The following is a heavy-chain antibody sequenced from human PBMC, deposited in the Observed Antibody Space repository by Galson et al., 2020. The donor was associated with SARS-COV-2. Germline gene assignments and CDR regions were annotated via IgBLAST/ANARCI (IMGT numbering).Heavy chain of an antibody. CDR3: ARGSFTMVRGVIIRMGWFDP. Sequence: ASETLSLTCTVSGGSISSSSYYWGWNRQPPGKGLEWIGSIYYSGSTYYNPSLKSRVTISVNTSKNQFSLKLSSVTAADTAVYYCARGSFTMVRGVIIRMGWFDPWGQGTLVTVSS. V-gene: IGHV4-39*07. D-gene: IGHD3-10*01. CDR1: GGSISSSSYY. CDR2: IYYSGST. J-gene: IGHJ5*02.